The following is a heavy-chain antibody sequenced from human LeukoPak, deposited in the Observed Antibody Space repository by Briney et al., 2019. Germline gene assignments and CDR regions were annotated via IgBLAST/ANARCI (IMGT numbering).Heavy chain of an antibody. V-gene: IGHV3-66*02. J-gene: IGHJ5*02. D-gene: IGHD2/OR15-2a*01. Sequence: GGSLTLSCAASGFTVSSNCITWVRQAPGKGLEWVSVTYSGGNTYYADSVKGRFTITRDNSKNTLYLQMNSLRPEDTALYYCARDKGQYCSPNWFDPWGRGTLVTVSS. CDR2: TYSGGNT. CDR1: GFTVSSNC. CDR3: ARDKGQYCSPNWFDP.